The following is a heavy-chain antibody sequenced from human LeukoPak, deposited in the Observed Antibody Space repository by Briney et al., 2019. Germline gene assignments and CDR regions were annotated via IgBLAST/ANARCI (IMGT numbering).Heavy chain of an antibody. V-gene: IGHV1-58*02. CDR2: IVVGSGNT. Sequence: ASVKVSCTASGFTFTSSAMQWVRQARGQRLEWIGWIVVGSGNTNYAQKFQERVTITRDMSTSTAYMELSSLRSEDTAVYYCAASLAPGYGMDVWGQGTTVTVSS. CDR1: GFTFTSSA. J-gene: IGHJ6*02. D-gene: IGHD3-10*01. CDR3: AASLAPGYGMDV.